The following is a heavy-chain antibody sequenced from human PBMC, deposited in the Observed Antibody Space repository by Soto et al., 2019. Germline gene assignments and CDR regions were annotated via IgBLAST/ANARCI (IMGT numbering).Heavy chain of an antibody. J-gene: IGHJ6*02. V-gene: IGHV1-3*01. CDR2: INAGNGNT. Sequence: QVQLVQSGAEVKKPGASVKVSCKASGYTFTSYAMHWVRQAPGQRLEWMGWINAGNGNTKYSQKFQGRVTITRDTSASTAYMELSSLRSEDTAVYYCARVDLYYYGMDVWGPGTTVTVSS. CDR3: ARVDLYYYGMDV. CDR1: GYTFTSYA.